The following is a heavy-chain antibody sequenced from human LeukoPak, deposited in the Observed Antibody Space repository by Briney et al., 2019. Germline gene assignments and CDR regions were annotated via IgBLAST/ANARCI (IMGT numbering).Heavy chain of an antibody. D-gene: IGHD2-21*02. CDR1: GFTFSSYA. V-gene: IGHV3-30-3*01. Sequence: AGVSLRLSCAASGFTFSSYAMHWVRQAPGKGLEWVAVISYDGSNKYYADSVKGRFTISRDNSKNTLYLQMNSLRAEDTAVYYCARARPSYCGGDCPSRDAFDIWGQGTMVTVSS. J-gene: IGHJ3*02. CDR3: ARARPSYCGGDCPSRDAFDI. CDR2: ISYDGSNK.